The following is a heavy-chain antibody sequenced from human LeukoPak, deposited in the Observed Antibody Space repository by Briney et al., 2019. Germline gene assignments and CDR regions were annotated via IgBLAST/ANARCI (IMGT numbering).Heavy chain of an antibody. D-gene: IGHD3-3*01. CDR2: INPNSGGT. CDR3: ARSPGDFWSGYYMANYFDY. CDR1: GYTFTGYY. V-gene: IGHV1-2*02. J-gene: IGHJ4*02. Sequence: ASVKVSCKASGYTFTGYYMHWVRQAPGQGLEWMGWINPNSGGTNYAQKFQGRVTMTRDTSISTAYMELSGLRSDDTAVYYCARSPGDFWSGYYMANYFDYWGQGTLVTVSS.